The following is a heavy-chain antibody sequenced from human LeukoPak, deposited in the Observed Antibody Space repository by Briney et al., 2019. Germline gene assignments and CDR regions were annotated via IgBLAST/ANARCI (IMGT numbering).Heavy chain of an antibody. J-gene: IGHJ4*02. Sequence: SQTLSLTCTVSGGSISDGGYYWNWIRQPAGKGLEWIERIYMSGSTKYNSSLKSRVIISVDTSKNQFSLKLNSVTAADTAVYYCAGGQGYTSAWYGDWGQGTLVAVSS. CDR1: GGSISDGGYY. V-gene: IGHV4-61*02. CDR2: IYMSGST. CDR3: AGGQGYTSAWYGD. D-gene: IGHD6-19*01.